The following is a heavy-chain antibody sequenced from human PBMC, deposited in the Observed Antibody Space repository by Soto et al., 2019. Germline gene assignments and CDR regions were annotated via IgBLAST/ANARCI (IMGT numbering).Heavy chain of an antibody. D-gene: IGHD2-15*01. V-gene: IGHV3-23*01. CDR3: AKEYCSGGSCYIIPFGY. CDR2: ISGSGGST. Sequence: GGSLRLSCAASGFTFSSYAMSWVRQAPGKGLEWVSAISGSGGSTYYADSVKGRFTISRDNSKNTLYLQMNSLRAEDTAVYYCAKEYCSGGSCYIIPFGYWGQGTLVTSPQ. J-gene: IGHJ4*02. CDR1: GFTFSSYA.